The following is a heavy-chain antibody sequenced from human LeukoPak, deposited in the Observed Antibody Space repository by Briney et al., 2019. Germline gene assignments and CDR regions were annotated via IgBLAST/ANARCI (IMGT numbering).Heavy chain of an antibody. CDR3: ARDRPGRRYSSGWYEPPFDY. D-gene: IGHD6-19*01. CDR1: GFNFNIYA. Sequence: PGGSLRLSCVASGFNFNIYAMCWVRQAPGKGLEWVSAISGGSATGGITHYADSVKGRFTISRDNAKNSLYLQMNSLRAEDTAVYYCARDRPGRRYSSGWYEPPFDYWGQGTLVTVSS. J-gene: IGHJ4*02. V-gene: IGHV3-21*01. CDR2: ISGGSATGGIT.